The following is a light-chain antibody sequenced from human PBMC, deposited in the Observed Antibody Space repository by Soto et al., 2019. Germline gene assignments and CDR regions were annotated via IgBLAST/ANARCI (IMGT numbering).Light chain of an antibody. CDR3: QQYASSPLT. Sequence: EIVLTQSPATLSLSPGESATLSCRASRSVSNYLAWYQQRPGQAPRLLIYGASSRATGNPDRFSGSGPGTDFTLTISRLEPEDFAVFYCQQYASSPLTFGGGTKVDIK. CDR2: GAS. J-gene: IGKJ4*01. V-gene: IGKV3-20*01. CDR1: RSVSNY.